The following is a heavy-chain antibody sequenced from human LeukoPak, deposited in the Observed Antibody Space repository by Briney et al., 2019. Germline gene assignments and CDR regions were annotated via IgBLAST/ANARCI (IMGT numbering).Heavy chain of an antibody. Sequence: GGSLRLSCAASGFTFANAWMNWVRQAPGKGLEWVGRIKSKTDGGTTGYAAPVEGRFTISTDDSKNTVFLQMNSLKTEDTGVYYCAAGTGRTDFDYWGQGTLVIVSS. CDR1: GFTFANAW. CDR3: AAGTGRTDFDY. CDR2: IKSKTDGGTT. V-gene: IGHV3-15*01. J-gene: IGHJ4*02. D-gene: IGHD3-10*01.